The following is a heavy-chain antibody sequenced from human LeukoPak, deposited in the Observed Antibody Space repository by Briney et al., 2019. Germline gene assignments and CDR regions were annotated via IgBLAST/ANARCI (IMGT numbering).Heavy chain of an antibody. V-gene: IGHV4-59*08. Sequence: SETLSLTCTVSGGSISSYYWSWIRQPPGKGLEWIGYIYYSGSTNYNPSLKRRVTISVDTSKNQFSLKLSSVTAADTAVYYCARHESPGYCSGGSCPIGAYYFDYWGQGTLVTVS. CDR2: IYYSGST. CDR3: ARHESPGYCSGGSCPIGAYYFDY. CDR1: GGSISSYY. D-gene: IGHD2-15*01. J-gene: IGHJ4*02.